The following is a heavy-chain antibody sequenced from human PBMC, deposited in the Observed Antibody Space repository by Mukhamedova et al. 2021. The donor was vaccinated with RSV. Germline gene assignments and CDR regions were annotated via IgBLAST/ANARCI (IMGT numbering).Heavy chain of an antibody. D-gene: IGHD2-8*02. CDR1: D. V-gene: IGHV3-64D*06. J-gene: IGHJ4*01. CDR3: VQSVAWSSPTDG. CDR2: INYNGDIT. Sequence: DMHWVRQAPGKGLQYVSAINYNGDITSYADSVKDRFTISRDNSKNTLYLQMTSLTPDDTALYYCVQSVAWSSPTDGWGPGTLV.